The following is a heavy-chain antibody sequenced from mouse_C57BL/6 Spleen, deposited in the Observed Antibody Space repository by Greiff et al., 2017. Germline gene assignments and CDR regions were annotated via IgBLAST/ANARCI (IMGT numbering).Heavy chain of an antibody. J-gene: IGHJ1*03. V-gene: IGHV5-9*01. CDR2: ISGGGGNT. D-gene: IGHD2-4*01. CDR1: GFTFSSYT. CDR3: ARLITTYFEV. Sequence: EVKLVESGGGLVKPGGSLKLSCAASGFTFSSYTMSWVRQTPEKRLEWVATISGGGGNTYYPDSVKGRFTISRDNAKNTLYLQMSSLRSEDTALYYCARLITTYFEVWGTGTTVTVSS.